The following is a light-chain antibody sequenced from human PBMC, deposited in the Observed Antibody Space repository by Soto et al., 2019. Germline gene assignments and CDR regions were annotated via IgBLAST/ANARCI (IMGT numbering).Light chain of an antibody. CDR3: QQANSFPLT. Sequence: DIQMTQSPSSVSASVGDRVSITCRSSQGISSWLAWYQQKPGRAPKLLIYTGSSLQSGVPSRFSGTGSGTDFTLNISSLQPADVATYYCQQANSFPLTFGGGTKVEIK. V-gene: IGKV1-12*01. CDR1: QGISSW. J-gene: IGKJ4*01. CDR2: TGS.